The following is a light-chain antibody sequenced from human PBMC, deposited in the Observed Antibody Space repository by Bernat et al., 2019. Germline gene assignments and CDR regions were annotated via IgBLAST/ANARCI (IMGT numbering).Light chain of an antibody. CDR1: QSVSSY. Sequence: EIVLTQSPATLSLSPGERATLSCRASQSVSSYLAWYQQKPVQAPMLLIYDASNRATGIPARFSGSGSGTDFTLTISSLEPEDFAVYYCQQRSNWPHFGGGTKVEIK. CDR2: DAS. J-gene: IGKJ4*01. V-gene: IGKV3-11*01. CDR3: QQRSNWPH.